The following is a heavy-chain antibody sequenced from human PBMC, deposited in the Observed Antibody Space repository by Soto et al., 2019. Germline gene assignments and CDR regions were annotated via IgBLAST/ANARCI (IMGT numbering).Heavy chain of an antibody. J-gene: IGHJ4*02. D-gene: IGHD3-3*01. Sequence: ASVKVSCKVSGYTLTELSMHWVRQAPGKGLEWMGGFDPEDGETIYAQKFQGRVTMTEDTSTDTAYMELSSLRSEDTAVYYCATGXXXKXXXDFWSXSXXFFYXGQGTLVTVSS. CDR1: GYTLTELS. V-gene: IGHV1-24*01. CDR2: FDPEDGET. CDR3: ATGXXXKXXXDFWSXSXXFFY.